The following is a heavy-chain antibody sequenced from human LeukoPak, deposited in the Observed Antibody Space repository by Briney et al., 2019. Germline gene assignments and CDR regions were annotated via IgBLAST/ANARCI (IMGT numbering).Heavy chain of an antibody. Sequence: PGGSLRLSCAASGFTFSSYSMNWVRQAPGKGLEWVSSICSSSSYIYYADSVKGRFTISRDNAKNSLYLQMNSLRAEDTAVYYCARDPNYYDSSGYLIYFDYWGQGTLVTVSS. CDR2: ICSSSSYI. V-gene: IGHV3-21*01. D-gene: IGHD3-22*01. CDR1: GFTFSSYS. J-gene: IGHJ4*02. CDR3: ARDPNYYDSSGYLIYFDY.